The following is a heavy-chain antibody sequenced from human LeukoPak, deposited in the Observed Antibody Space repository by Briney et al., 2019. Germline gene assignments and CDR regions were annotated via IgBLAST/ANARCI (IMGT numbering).Heavy chain of an antibody. Sequence: GGSLRLSCAASGFTFSSYGMHWVRQAPGKGLEWVAVISYDGSNKYYADSVKGRFTISRDNSKNTLYLQMNSLRPEDTAVYYCAKNGFTFGGLIDINFDYWGQGTLVTVSS. D-gene: IGHD3-16*02. CDR1: GFTFSSYG. CDR2: ISYDGSNK. CDR3: AKNGFTFGGLIDINFDY. J-gene: IGHJ4*02. V-gene: IGHV3-30*18.